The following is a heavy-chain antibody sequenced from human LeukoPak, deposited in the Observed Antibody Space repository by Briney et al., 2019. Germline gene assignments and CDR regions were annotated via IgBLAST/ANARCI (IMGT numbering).Heavy chain of an antibody. Sequence: GASVKVSCKASGYTFTSYYMHWVRQAPGQGLEWMGIINPSGGSTSYAQKLQGRVTMTRDMSTSTVYMELSSLRSEDTAVYYCARGGVISGNYYYYYMDVWGKGTTVTVSS. CDR3: ARGGVISGNYYYYYMDV. D-gene: IGHD3-16*02. CDR1: GYTFTSYY. V-gene: IGHV1-46*01. CDR2: INPSGGST. J-gene: IGHJ6*03.